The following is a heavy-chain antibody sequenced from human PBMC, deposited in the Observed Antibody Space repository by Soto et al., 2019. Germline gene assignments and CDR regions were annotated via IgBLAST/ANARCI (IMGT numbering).Heavy chain of an antibody. V-gene: IGHV4-31*03. CDR1: GASISCGDYY. J-gene: IGHJ4*02. CDR2: IHSSGSP. CDR3: ARNLAIATSAVVFDY. Sequence: SETLSLTCTVSGASISCGDYYWSWIRQHPGKGLEWIGYIHSSGSPFYNPSLKSRVSISIDTSKKQFSLNLKSVTAADTAVYYCARNLAIATSAVVFDYWGQGTLVTV. D-gene: IGHD1-26*01.